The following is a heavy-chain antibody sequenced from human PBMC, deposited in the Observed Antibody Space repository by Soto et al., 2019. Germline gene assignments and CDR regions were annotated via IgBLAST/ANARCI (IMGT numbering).Heavy chain of an antibody. D-gene: IGHD2-8*01. CDR2: IIPIFGTA. CDR3: ARGSLCIVLMVYAINGMDF. V-gene: IGHV1-69*13. CDR1: GGTFSSYA. Sequence: SVKVSCKASGGTFSSYAISWVRQAPGQGLEWMGGIIPIFGTANYAQKFQGRVTITADESTSTAYMELSSLRSEDTAVYYCARGSLCIVLMVYAINGMDFWGQGTKVTGSS. J-gene: IGHJ6*02.